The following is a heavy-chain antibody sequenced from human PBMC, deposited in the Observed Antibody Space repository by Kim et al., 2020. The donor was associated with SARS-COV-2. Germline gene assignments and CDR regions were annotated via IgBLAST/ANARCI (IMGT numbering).Heavy chain of an antibody. CDR3: ASTYDLDAFDI. J-gene: IGHJ3*02. D-gene: IGHD3-16*01. CDR2: T. Sequence: TNYAQKFQGRVTMTRDTSISTAYMELSRLRSDDTAVYYCASTYDLDAFDIWGQGTMVTVSP. V-gene: IGHV1-2*02.